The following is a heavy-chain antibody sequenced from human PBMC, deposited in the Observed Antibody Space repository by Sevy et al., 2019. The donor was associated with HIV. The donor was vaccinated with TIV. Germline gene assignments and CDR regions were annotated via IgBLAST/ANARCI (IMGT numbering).Heavy chain of an antibody. CDR2: ISGSGGSI. CDR3: RGVGTTTNFDY. Sequence: RGSLRLSCAASGFIFNSYGMSWVRQAPGKGMEWVSGISGSGGSIYYADSVKGRFTISRDNFKNTLYLQMNSLRAEDTAVYYCRGVGTTTNFDYWGQGTLVTVSS. V-gene: IGHV3-23*01. D-gene: IGHD1-26*01. J-gene: IGHJ4*02. CDR1: GFIFNSYG.